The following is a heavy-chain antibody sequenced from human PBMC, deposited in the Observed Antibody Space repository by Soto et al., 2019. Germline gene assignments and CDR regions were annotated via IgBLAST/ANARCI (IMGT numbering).Heavy chain of an antibody. D-gene: IGHD6-13*01. CDR2: ISGSGGST. Sequence: GGSLRLSCAASGFTFSSYAMSWVLQAPGKGLAWVSAISGSGGSTYYADSVKGRFTISRDNSKNTLYLQMNSLRAEDTAVYYCAKPPVPGYSSSWYPRYFDYWGQGTLVTVSS. J-gene: IGHJ4*02. V-gene: IGHV3-23*01. CDR3: AKPPVPGYSSSWYPRYFDY. CDR1: GFTFSSYA.